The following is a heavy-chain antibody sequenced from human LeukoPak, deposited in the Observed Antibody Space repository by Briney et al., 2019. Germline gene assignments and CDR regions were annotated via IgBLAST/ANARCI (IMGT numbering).Heavy chain of an antibody. Sequence: SETLSLTCTVSGGSISSYYWSWIRQPPGKGLEWIGYIYYTGSTEYHPSLKSRVTISLDTSKNQFSLKLTSVTAADTAVYYCARVYQSAEYYFGYWGQGHLVSVSS. CDR2: IYYTGST. CDR3: ARVYQSAEYYFGY. CDR1: GGSISSYY. J-gene: IGHJ4*02. V-gene: IGHV4-59*01. D-gene: IGHD2-2*01.